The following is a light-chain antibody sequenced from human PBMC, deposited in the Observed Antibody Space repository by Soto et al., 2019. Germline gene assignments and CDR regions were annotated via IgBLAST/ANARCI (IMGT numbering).Light chain of an antibody. V-gene: IGKV3-15*01. CDR1: QSVSSN. Sequence: EIVRTQSPSTLSVSAGERSGLSGRASQSVSSNLAWYQQKPGQAPRLLIYGASTRATGIPARFSGSGSGTDFTLTISRLQSEDFAVYYCQQYNGWPTFGQGTKVDIK. CDR2: GAS. CDR3: QQYNGWPT. J-gene: IGKJ1*01.